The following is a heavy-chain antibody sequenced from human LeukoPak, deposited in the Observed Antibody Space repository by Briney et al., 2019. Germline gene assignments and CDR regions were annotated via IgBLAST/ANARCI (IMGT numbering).Heavy chain of an antibody. D-gene: IGHD5-24*01. Sequence: SETLSLTCTVSGGSISSYYWSWIRQPPGKGLDWIGYIYYSGSGSTNYNPSLKSRVTISVDTAKNQFSLRLSSVTAADTAVYYCARLPDGYNFVRPFDYWGQGTLVTVSP. CDR2: IYYSGSGST. CDR3: ARLPDGYNFVRPFDY. V-gene: IGHV4-59*08. CDR1: GGSISSYY. J-gene: IGHJ4*02.